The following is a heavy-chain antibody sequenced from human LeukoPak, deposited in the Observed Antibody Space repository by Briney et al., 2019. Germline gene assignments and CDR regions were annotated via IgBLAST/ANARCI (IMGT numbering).Heavy chain of an antibody. CDR2: IYYSGST. CDR3: ARIPRDGYIPYYFDY. CDR1: GGSISSYY. Sequence: SETLSLTCTVSGGSISSYYWSWIRQPPGKGLEWIGYIYYSGSTNYNPSLKSRVTISVDTSKNQFSLKLSSVTAADTAVYYCARIPRDGYIPYYFDYWGQGTLVTVSS. D-gene: IGHD5-24*01. V-gene: IGHV4-59*01. J-gene: IGHJ4*02.